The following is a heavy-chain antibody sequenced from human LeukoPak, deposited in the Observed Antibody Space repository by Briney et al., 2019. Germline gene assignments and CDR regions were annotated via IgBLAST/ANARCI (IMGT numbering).Heavy chain of an antibody. CDR1: GFTFSDYY. CDR2: ISSSGSTI. CDR3: ARDLTDDFWSGYHFDY. Sequence: KPGGSLRLSCAASGFTFSDYYMSWIRQAPGKGLEWVSYISSSGSTIYYADSVKGRFTISRDNAKNSLYLQMNSLRAEDTAVYYCARDLTDDFWSGYHFDYWGQGTLVTVSS. J-gene: IGHJ4*02. V-gene: IGHV3-11*04. D-gene: IGHD3-3*01.